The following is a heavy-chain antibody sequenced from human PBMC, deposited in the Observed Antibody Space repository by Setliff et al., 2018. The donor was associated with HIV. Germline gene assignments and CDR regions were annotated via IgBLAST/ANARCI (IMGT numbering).Heavy chain of an antibody. J-gene: IGHJ5*02. V-gene: IGHV1-2*06. CDR3: ARAHFLVAMTRNWFDP. Sequence: ASVKVSCKASGYTFTDFYIHWVRQAPGQGLEWIGRISPKSGVADYLKKFQGRVTMTTDTSTNTAHMELIRPRFDDTAVYYCARAHFLVAMTRNWFDPWGQGTLVTVSS. CDR2: ISPKSGVA. CDR1: GYTFTDFY. D-gene: IGHD5-12*01.